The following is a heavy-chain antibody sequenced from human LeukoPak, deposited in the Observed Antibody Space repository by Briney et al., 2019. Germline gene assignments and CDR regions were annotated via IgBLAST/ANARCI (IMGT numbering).Heavy chain of an antibody. CDR1: GFIFRDFD. V-gene: IGHV3-48*03. Sequence: GGSLRLSCGGSGFIFRDFDMTWVRQTAGRGLEWLSYIGESGSPVFYADSVKGRFSVSRDNAKKSLFLQMNGPRVEDTGIYYCARIGSTGTYNRDFQYWGPGTLVVVSS. CDR2: IGESGSPV. CDR3: ARIGSTGTYNRDFQY. J-gene: IGHJ1*01. D-gene: IGHD1-26*01.